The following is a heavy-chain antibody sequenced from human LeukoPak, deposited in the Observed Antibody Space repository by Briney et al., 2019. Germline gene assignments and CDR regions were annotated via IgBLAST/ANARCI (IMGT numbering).Heavy chain of an antibody. J-gene: IGHJ5*02. Sequence: SETLSLTCTVSGGSISSDSYYWSWIRQPAGKGLEWIGHIYTSGSTNYNPSLKSRVTISVDTSKNQFSLKLSSVTAADTAVYYCARGGGLWFGPSGRFDPWGQGTLVTVSS. CDR1: GGSISSDSYY. V-gene: IGHV4-61*09. CDR2: IYTSGST. D-gene: IGHD3-10*01. CDR3: ARGGGLWFGPSGRFDP.